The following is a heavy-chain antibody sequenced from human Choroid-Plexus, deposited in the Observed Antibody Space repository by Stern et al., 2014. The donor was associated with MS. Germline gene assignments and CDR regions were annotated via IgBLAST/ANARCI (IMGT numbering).Heavy chain of an antibody. CDR2: VSHDGIYN. J-gene: IGHJ5*02. CDR3: AKDRQYLTYFFDH. D-gene: IGHD2/OR15-2a*01. V-gene: IGHV3-30*18. Sequence: VQLVESGGGVVQPGRPLRLSCVASGFTFGSCAMHWVRQAPGKGLEWVGGVSHDGIYNYYADSVKGRFTISRDNSQNTLYMQMSSLRPEDTAVYYCAKDRQYLTYFFDHWGQGSLVTVSS. CDR1: GFTFGSCA.